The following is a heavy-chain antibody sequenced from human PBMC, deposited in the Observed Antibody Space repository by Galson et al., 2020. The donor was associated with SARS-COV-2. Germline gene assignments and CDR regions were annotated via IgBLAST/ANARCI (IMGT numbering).Heavy chain of an antibody. CDR2: ISGTGDDT. CDR1: GFSYSNYA. Sequence: RVSSPSSGFSYSNYALSWVRQAPAKGLEWVSGISGTGDDTQYVDSVKGRCTISRDNSKNTLYLQMNSLTVEDTAVYYCAKDGGYRYKSKAVVYGMDVWGQGTTVTVSS. V-gene: IGHV3-23*01. CDR3: AKDGGYRYKSKAVVYGMDV. J-gene: IGHJ6*02. D-gene: IGHD5-18*01.